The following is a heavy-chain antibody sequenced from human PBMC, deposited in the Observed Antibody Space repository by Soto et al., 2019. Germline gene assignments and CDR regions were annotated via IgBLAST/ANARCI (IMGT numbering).Heavy chain of an antibody. Sequence: EVQLLESGGGLVQPGGSLRLSCAASGFTFSSYAMSWVSQAPGKGLEWVTAISRSGDNTYYAESVKGRFTFSRDNSKSTLYVQMNSLRAEDTAVYFCAKGDRSMITTPLSFDYWGQGCLVTVSS. CDR1: GFTFSSYA. CDR3: AKGDRSMITTPLSFDY. J-gene: IGHJ4*02. CDR2: ISRSGDNT. V-gene: IGHV3-23*01. D-gene: IGHD3-16*01.